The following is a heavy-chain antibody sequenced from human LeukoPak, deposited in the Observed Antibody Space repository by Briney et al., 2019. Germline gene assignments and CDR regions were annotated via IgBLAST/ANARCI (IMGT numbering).Heavy chain of an antibody. J-gene: IGHJ4*02. CDR2: IRSKAYGGTT. CDR1: GFTFGDYA. Sequence: PGRSLRLSCPASGFTFGDYAMSWVRLAPGKGLEWVGFIRSKAYGGTTEYAASVKGRFTISRDDSKSIAYLQMNSLKTEDTAAYYCTRDPVERPGYSSSWSVDSWGQGTLVTVSS. CDR3: TRDPVERPGYSSSWSVDS. D-gene: IGHD6-13*01. V-gene: IGHV3-49*04.